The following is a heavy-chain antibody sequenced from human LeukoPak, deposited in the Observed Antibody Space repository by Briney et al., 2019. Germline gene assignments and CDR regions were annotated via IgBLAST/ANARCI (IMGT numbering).Heavy chain of an antibody. D-gene: IGHD1-1*01. CDR1: GGSISSYY. CDR2: IYTSGST. Sequence: SETLSLTCTVSGGSISSYYWSWIRQPAGKGLEWIGRIYTSGSTNYNPSLKSRVTISVDTSKNQFSLKLYSVTASDAAIYYCARHLSGTTMAHYFDFWGQGTLVTVSS. CDR3: ARHLSGTTMAHYFDF. J-gene: IGHJ4*02. V-gene: IGHV4-4*07.